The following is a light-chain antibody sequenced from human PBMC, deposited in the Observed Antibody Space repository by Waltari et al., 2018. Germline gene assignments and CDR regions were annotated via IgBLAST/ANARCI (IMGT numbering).Light chain of an antibody. CDR2: NAS. J-gene: IGKJ2*03. CDR1: QSVANN. Sequence: EKVMTQSPATLSVSPGDGVTLSCRASQSVANNLAWYQQRPGQAPRLLIYNASTRASGTPAGFRGVGSGKRFTLTFAGRRSKNLAFFFVQQLKDWNGLGRGTRLRSN. CDR3: QQLKDWNG. V-gene: IGKV3-15*01.